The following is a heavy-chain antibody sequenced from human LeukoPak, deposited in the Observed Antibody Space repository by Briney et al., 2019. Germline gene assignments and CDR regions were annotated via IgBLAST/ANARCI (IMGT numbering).Heavy chain of an antibody. Sequence: SETLSLTCTVSGGSISSSSYYWGWIRQPPGKGLEWIGSIYYSGSTYYNPSLKSRVTISVDTSKNQFSLKLRSVTAADTAVYYCSYSNSKLGAFDIWGQGTMVTVSS. CDR3: SYSNSKLGAFDI. D-gene: IGHD4-11*01. V-gene: IGHV4-39*07. CDR1: GGSISSSSYY. CDR2: IYYSGST. J-gene: IGHJ3*02.